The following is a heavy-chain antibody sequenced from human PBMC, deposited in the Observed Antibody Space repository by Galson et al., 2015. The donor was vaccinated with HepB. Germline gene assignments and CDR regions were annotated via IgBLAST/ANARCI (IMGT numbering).Heavy chain of an antibody. CDR3: ARDKRVTMVRGVIPYYGMDV. Sequence: SVKVSCKASGYTFTSYAMHWVRQAPGQRLEWMGWINAGNGNTKYSQEFQGRVTITRDTSASTAYMELSSLRSEDTAVYYCARDKRVTMVRGVIPYYGMDVWSQGTTVTVSS. CDR2: INAGNGNT. D-gene: IGHD3-10*01. CDR1: GYTFTSYA. V-gene: IGHV1-3*03. J-gene: IGHJ6*02.